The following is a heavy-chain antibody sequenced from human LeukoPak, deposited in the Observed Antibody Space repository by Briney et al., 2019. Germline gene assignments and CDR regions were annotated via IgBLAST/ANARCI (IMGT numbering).Heavy chain of an antibody. CDR2: IYYSGRS. V-gene: IGHV4-39*01. CDR1: GGSISSSSYY. J-gene: IGHJ6*03. D-gene: IGHD4-11*01. Sequence: PSETLSLTCTVSGGSISSSSYYWGWIRQPPGKGLEWLGSIYYSGRSYYNPSLKSRVTISVDTSKSQFSLKLSSVTAADTAVYYCARHGSGNYNPYYYYMDVWGKGTTVTVSS. CDR3: ARHGSGNYNPYYYYMDV.